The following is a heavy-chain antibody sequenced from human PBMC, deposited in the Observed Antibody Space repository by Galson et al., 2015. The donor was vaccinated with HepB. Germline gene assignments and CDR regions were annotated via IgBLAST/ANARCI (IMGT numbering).Heavy chain of an antibody. D-gene: IGHD3-9*01. CDR3: AKVNYDILTGYSTGLGY. CDR1: GFPFDDSA. J-gene: IGHJ4*02. CDR2: ISWNVGSI. V-gene: IGHV3-9*01. Sequence: SLRLSCAASGFPFDDSAMHWVRQAPGKGLEWVSGISWNVGSIGYADSVKGRFTISRDNAKNSLYLQMSSLLAEDTALYYCAKVNYDILTGYSTGLGYWGQGTLVTVSS.